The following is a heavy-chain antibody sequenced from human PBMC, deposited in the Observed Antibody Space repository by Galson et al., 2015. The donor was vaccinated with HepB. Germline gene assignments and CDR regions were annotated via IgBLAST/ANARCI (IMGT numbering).Heavy chain of an antibody. CDR2: IFGGDST. CDR1: GFIVSSHY. Sequence: SLRLSCAASGFIVSSHYMTWVRQTPGRGLEWVSVIFGGDSTYYADSVKGRFTISRDNSKNTVYLQMNSLGAGDSALYYCARGLGTRFSNSWYFYYGMDVWGQGTTVIVSS. J-gene: IGHJ6*02. D-gene: IGHD2/OR15-2a*01. CDR3: ARGLGTRFSNSWYFYYGMDV. V-gene: IGHV3-66*01.